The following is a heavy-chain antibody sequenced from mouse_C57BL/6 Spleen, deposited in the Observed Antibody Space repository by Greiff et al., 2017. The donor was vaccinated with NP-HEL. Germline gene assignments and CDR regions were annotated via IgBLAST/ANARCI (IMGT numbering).Heavy chain of an antibody. V-gene: IGHV1-26*01. CDR1: GYTFTDYY. Sequence: VQLQQSGPELVKPGASVKISCKASGYTFTDYYMNWVKQSHGKSLEGIGDINPNNGGTSYNQKFKGKATLTVDKSSSTAYMELRSLKSEDSAVYYCAREGLRRAFAYWGQGTLVTVSA. CDR3: AREGLRRAFAY. D-gene: IGHD2-4*01. J-gene: IGHJ3*01. CDR2: INPNNGGT.